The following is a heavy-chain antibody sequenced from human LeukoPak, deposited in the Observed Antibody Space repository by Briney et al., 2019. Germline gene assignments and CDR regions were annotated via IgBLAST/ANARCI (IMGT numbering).Heavy chain of an antibody. CDR1: GYTFTSYY. CDR2: INPSGGST. D-gene: IGHD3-22*01. CDR3: ARDRTYYDSSGPEGWFDP. V-gene: IGHV1-46*01. J-gene: IGHJ5*02. Sequence: AASVKVSCKASGYTFTSYYMHWVRQAPGQGLEWMGIINPSGGSTSYAQKFQGRVTMTRDTSTSTVYMELSSLRSEDTAVYYCARDRTYYDSSGPEGWFDPWGQGTLVTVSS.